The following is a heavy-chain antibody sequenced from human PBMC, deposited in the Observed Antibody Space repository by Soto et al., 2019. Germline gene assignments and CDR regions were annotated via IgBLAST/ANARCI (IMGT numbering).Heavy chain of an antibody. D-gene: IGHD3-22*01. CDR3: AKDFAGSIPDYYDA. CDR1: GFTFSSYA. V-gene: IGHV3-23*01. Sequence: GGSLRLSCAASGFTFSSYAMTWVRQAPGKGLEWVSSISGSGVSTYYTNSVKGRFTISRDNSKNTLYLQMNSLRADDTAVYYCAKDFAGSIPDYYDAWGQGTLVSVTS. CDR2: ISGSGVST. J-gene: IGHJ5*02.